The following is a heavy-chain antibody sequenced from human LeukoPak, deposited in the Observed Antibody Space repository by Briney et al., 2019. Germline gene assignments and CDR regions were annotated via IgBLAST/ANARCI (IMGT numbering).Heavy chain of an antibody. V-gene: IGHV3-48*04. CDR3: ARGPVLPRGYSYGNDLDY. D-gene: IGHD5-18*01. CDR1: GFTFSSYS. CDR2: ISSSSSTI. J-gene: IGHJ4*02. Sequence: GGSLRLPCAASGFTFSSYSMNWVRQAPGKGLEWVSYISSSSSTIYYADSVKGRFTISRDNAKNSLYLQMNSLRAEDTAVYYCARGPVLPRGYSYGNDLDYWGQGTLVTVSS.